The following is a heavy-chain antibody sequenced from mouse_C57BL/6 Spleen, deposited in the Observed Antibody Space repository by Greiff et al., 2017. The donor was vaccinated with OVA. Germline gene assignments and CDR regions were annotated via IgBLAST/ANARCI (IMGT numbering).Heavy chain of an antibody. J-gene: IGHJ3*01. Sequence: VQLQQPGAELVKPGASVKLSCKASGYTFTSYWMQWVKQRPGQGLEWIGEIDPSDSYTNYNQKFKGKATLTVDTSSSTACMQLSSLTSEDSAVYYCARGTAQATYAYWGQGTLVTVSA. D-gene: IGHD3-2*02. V-gene: IGHV1-50*01. CDR3: ARGTAQATYAY. CDR2: IDPSDSYT. CDR1: GYTFTSYW.